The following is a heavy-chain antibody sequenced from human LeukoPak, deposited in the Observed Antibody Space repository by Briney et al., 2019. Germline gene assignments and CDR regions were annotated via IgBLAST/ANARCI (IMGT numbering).Heavy chain of an antibody. CDR3: ARDGPDYGGNPGFDY. CDR1: GGSISSGGYY. CDR2: IYYSGST. Sequence: PSETLSLTCTVSGGSISSGGYYWSWIRQHPGKGLEWIGYIYYSGSTYYNPSLKSRVTISVDTSKNQFSLKLSSVTAADTAVYYCARDGPDYGGNPGFDYWGQGTLVTVSS. D-gene: IGHD4-23*01. V-gene: IGHV4-31*03. J-gene: IGHJ4*02.